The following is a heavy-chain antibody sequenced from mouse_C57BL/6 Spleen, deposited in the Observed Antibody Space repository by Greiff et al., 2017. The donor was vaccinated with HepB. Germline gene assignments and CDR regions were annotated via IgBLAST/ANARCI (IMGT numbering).Heavy chain of an antibody. J-gene: IGHJ4*01. CDR3: ARQGKRDAMDD. CDR1: GYTFTGYW. CDR2: ILPGSGST. Sequence: VKLQESGAELMKPGASVKLSCKATGYTFTGYWIEWVKQRPGHGLEWIGEILPGSGSTNYNEKFKGKATFTADTSSNTAYMQISSLTTEDAAIYYSARQGKRDAMDDWGQGTSVTVSS. V-gene: IGHV1-9*01.